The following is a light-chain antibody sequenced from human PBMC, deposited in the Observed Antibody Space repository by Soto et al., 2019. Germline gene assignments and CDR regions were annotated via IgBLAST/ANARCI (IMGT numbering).Light chain of an antibody. CDR2: AAS. CDR1: QSISSY. J-gene: IGKJ4*01. CDR3: QQRYSTLLT. V-gene: IGKV1-39*01. Sequence: DIQMTQSPSSLSASVGDRVTITCRASQSISSYLNWYQQKPGKAPKLLIYAASSLQSGVPSRFSGSGSVTDFTLTISSLQPEDFATYYCQQRYSTLLTFGGGTKVEIK.